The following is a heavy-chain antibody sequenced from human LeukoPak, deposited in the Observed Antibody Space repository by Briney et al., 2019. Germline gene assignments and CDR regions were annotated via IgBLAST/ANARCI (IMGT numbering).Heavy chain of an antibody. Sequence: GGSLRLSCAASGFTFSSYGMYWVRRAPAKGLEWMTFIRFGGSEKYYADSVKGRFTISRDYSKNTLFLQMSSLRPEDAAVYYCALGKNFGYHYFDFWGQGALVTVSS. CDR3: ALGKNFGYHYFDF. V-gene: IGHV3-30*02. J-gene: IGHJ4*02. D-gene: IGHD2-2*03. CDR1: GFTFSSYG. CDR2: IRFGGSEK.